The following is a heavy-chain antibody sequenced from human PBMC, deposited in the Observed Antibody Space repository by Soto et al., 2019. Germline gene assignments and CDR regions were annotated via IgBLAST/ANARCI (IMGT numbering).Heavy chain of an antibody. CDR3: ARQTTYSSSWYDY. CDR2: IYTGGST. Sequence: PETLSLTSAVSGGSINNYYWTWIRQPAGKGLEWIGRIYTGGSTNYNPSLKSRVTMSVDKSKNQFSMKLRSVTAADTALYYCARQTTYSSSWYDYWGHGTMVTVS. D-gene: IGHD6-13*01. CDR1: GGSINNYY. V-gene: IGHV4-4*07. J-gene: IGHJ5*01.